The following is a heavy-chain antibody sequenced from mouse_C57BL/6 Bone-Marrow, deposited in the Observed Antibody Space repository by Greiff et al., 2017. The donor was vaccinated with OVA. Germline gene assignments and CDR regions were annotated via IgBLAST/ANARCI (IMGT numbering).Heavy chain of an antibody. D-gene: IGHD2-4*01. Sequence: VQLQQSGSELRSPGSSVKLSCKDFDSEVFPIAYMSWVRQKPGHGFEWIGGILPSIGRTIYGEKFEDKATLDADTLSNTAYLELNSLTSEDTAIYYWARTGLRRYFDVGGTGTTVTGAS. V-gene: IGHV15-2*01. J-gene: IGHJ1*03. CDR2: ILPSIGRT. CDR1: DSEVFPIAY. CDR3: ARTGLRRYFDV.